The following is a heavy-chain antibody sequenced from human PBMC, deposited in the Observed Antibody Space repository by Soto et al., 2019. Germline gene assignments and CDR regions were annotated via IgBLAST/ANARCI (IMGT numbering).Heavy chain of an antibody. Sequence: QVQLVQSGGEVKKPGASVKVSCKASGYTFTNYGISWVRQAPGQGLEWMGWINVYNGNTKYAQKVQGRVTMTTDTSTSTADMELRRLRSDDTAVYYCARGVGSGSYYNQYNWFDPWGQGTLVTVSS. D-gene: IGHD3-10*01. CDR2: INVYNGNT. J-gene: IGHJ5*02. V-gene: IGHV1-18*01. CDR3: ARGVGSGSYYNQYNWFDP. CDR1: GYTFTNYG.